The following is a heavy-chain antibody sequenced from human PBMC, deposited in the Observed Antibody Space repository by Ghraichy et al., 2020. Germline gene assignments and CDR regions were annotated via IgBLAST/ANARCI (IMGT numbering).Heavy chain of an antibody. CDR3: ARDRTTVKDYGGYYYGMDV. CDR2: IYYSGST. CDR1: GGSISSSSYY. D-gene: IGHD4-17*01. J-gene: IGHJ6*02. Sequence: SETLSLTCTVSGGSISSSSYYWGWIRQPPGKGLEWIGSIYYSGSTYYNPSLKSRVTISVDTSKNQFSLKLSSVTAADTAVYYCARDRTTVKDYGGYYYGMDVWGQGTTVTVSS. V-gene: IGHV4-39*07.